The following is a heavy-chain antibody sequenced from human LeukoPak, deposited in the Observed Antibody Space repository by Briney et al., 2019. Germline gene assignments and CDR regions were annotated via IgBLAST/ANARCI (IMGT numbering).Heavy chain of an antibody. V-gene: IGHV3-30-3*01. J-gene: IGHJ3*02. CDR2: ISYDGSNK. CDR3: ARGSNSDYYDSSGPGGAFDI. Sequence: GGSLRLSCEASGFTFSSYAMHWVRQAPGKGLEWVAVISYDGSNKYYADSVKGRFTISRDNSKNTLYLQMNSLRAEDTAVYYCARGSNSDYYDSSGPGGAFDIWGQGTMVTVSS. CDR1: GFTFSSYA. D-gene: IGHD3-22*01.